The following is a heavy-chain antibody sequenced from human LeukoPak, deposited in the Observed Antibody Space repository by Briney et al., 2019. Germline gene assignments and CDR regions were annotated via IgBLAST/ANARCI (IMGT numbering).Heavy chain of an antibody. CDR3: ARESGVSLLWFGELRGTYYMDV. D-gene: IGHD3-10*01. J-gene: IGHJ6*03. Sequence: PSGGSLRLSCAASGFTFSSYGMHWVRQAPGKGLEWVAFIRYDGSNRYYADSVKGRFTISRDNSKNTLYLQMNSLRAEDTAVYYCARESGVSLLWFGELRGTYYMDVWGKGTTVTISS. CDR1: GFTFSSYG. CDR2: IRYDGSNR. V-gene: IGHV3-30*02.